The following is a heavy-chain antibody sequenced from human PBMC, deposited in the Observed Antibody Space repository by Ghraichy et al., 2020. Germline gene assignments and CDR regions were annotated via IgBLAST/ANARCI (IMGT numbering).Heavy chain of an antibody. D-gene: IGHD3-10*01. CDR3: VRGGTVIRGPDDF. Sequence: GGSLRLSCAASGFIFSNHWMNWVRQAPGKGLEWVANIKQDGSEKNYVDSVKGRFTISRDNARNSLHLQMNSLRVEDTAVYFCVRGGTVIRGPDDFWGQGTLVSVSS. V-gene: IGHV3-7*01. CDR1: GFIFSNHW. J-gene: IGHJ4*02. CDR2: IKQDGSEK.